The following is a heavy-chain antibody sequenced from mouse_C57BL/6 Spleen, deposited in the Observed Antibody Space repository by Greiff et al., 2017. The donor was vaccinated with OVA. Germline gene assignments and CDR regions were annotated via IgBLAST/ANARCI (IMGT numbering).Heavy chain of an antibody. CDR3: ARDYGSSHWYFDV. CDR1: GYTFTSYW. CDR2: INPSSGYT. V-gene: IGHV1-7*01. J-gene: IGHJ1*03. Sequence: QVQLKQSGAELAKPGASVKLSCKASGYTFTSYWMHWVKQRPGQGLEWIGYINPSSGYTKYNQKFKDKATLTADKSSRTAYMQLSSLTYEDSAVYYCARDYGSSHWYFDVWGTGTTVTVSS. D-gene: IGHD1-1*01.